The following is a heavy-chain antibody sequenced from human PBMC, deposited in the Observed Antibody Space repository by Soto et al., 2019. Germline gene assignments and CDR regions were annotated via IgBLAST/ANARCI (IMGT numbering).Heavy chain of an antibody. D-gene: IGHD2-2*02. CDR3: VREGRSSTSCNTGCAFDI. Sequence: QVQLVESGGALVKPGGSLRLSCAASGFTSWDYDMSWIRQAPGKGLEWVSYISRSGNTMYYGDYVKGRFTISRDNAENSVFLQMISLRAEDTAVYYCVREGRSSTSCNTGCAFDIRGQGTMVTVSS. CDR2: ISRSGNTM. V-gene: IGHV3-11*01. CDR1: GFTSWDYD. J-gene: IGHJ3*02.